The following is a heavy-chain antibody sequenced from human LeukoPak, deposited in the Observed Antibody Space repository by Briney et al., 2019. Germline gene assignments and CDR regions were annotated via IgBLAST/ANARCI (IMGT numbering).Heavy chain of an antibody. CDR2: IYYSGST. CDR1: GGSISSSSYY. CDR3: ARQGYYGSGPYYYMDV. J-gene: IGHJ6*03. Sequence: PSETLSLTCTVSGGSISSSSYYWGWIRQPPGKGLEWIGSIYYSGSTYYNPSLKSRVTISVDTSKNQFSLKLSSVTAADTAVYYCARQGYYGSGPYYYMDVWGKGTTVTVSS. V-gene: IGHV4-39*01. D-gene: IGHD3-10*01.